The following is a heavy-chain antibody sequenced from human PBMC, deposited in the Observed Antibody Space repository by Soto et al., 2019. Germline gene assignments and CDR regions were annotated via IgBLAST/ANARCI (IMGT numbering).Heavy chain of an antibody. CDR3: AKGAVAGTPTSYYYYGMDV. CDR2: IIPIFGTV. CDR1: GGTFRTYA. V-gene: IGHV1-69*12. D-gene: IGHD6-19*01. J-gene: IGHJ6*02. Sequence: QVQLLQSGAEVKKPGSSVRVSCEASGGTFRTYAISWVRQAPGQGLEWMGEIIPIFGTVNYAQKFQGRVTITEDXSXPXVXXDLRSLRSEDTAVYYCAKGAVAGTPTSYYYYGMDVWGQGTTVTVSS.